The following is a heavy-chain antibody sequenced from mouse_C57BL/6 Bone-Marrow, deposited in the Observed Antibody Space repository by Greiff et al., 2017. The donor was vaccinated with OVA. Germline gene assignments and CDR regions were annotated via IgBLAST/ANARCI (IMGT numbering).Heavy chain of an antibody. D-gene: IGHD2-3*01. V-gene: IGHV1-26*01. CDR1: GYTFTDYY. Sequence: EVQLQQSGPELVKPGASVKISCKASGYTFTDYYMNWVKQSHGKSLEWIGDINPNNGGTSYNQKFKGKATLTVDKSSSTAYMELRSLTSEDSAVYYCARYERWLLSFAYWGQGTLVTVSA. CDR2: INPNNGGT. J-gene: IGHJ3*01. CDR3: ARYERWLLSFAY.